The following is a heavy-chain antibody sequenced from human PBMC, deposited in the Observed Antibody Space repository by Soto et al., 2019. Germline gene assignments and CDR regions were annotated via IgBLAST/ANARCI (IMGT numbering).Heavy chain of an antibody. J-gene: IGHJ6*02. Sequence: PSETLSLTCAVSGGSISSSNWWSWVRQPPGKGLEWIGEINHSGSTNYNPSLKSRVTISVDTSKNQFSLKLSSVTAADTAVYYCAREAGPKGYMDVWGQGTTVTVSS. CDR2: INHSGST. CDR1: GGSISSSNW. CDR3: AREAGPKGYMDV. D-gene: IGHD5-12*01. V-gene: IGHV4-4*02.